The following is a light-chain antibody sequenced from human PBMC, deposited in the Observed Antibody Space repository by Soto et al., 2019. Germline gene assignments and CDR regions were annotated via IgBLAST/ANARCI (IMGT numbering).Light chain of an antibody. CDR1: SSNIGAGYD. V-gene: IGLV1-40*01. Sequence: QSVLTQPPSVSGAPGQRVTISCTGSSSNIGAGYDVYWYQQLPGTAPKLLIYCNSNRPSGVPDRFSGSKSGTSASLAITGLQAEDEADYYCPSYDSSLRGVVFGGGTKLTVL. CDR3: PSYDSSLRGVV. J-gene: IGLJ2*01. CDR2: CNS.